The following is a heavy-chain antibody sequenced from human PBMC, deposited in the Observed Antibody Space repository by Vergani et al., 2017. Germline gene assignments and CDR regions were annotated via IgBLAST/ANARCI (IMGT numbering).Heavy chain of an antibody. D-gene: IGHD6-13*01. CDR3: ACDSSWYGGVDY. J-gene: IGHJ4*02. Sequence: VQLVESGGGLVQPGGSLRLSCAASGFTFSSHEMNWVRQAPGKGLEWIGEINHSGSTNYNPSLTSRVTISVDTSKNQFSLKLSSVTAADAAVYYCACDSSWYGGVDYWGQGTLVTVSS. CDR2: INHSGST. V-gene: IGHV4-34*08. CDR1: GFTFSSHE.